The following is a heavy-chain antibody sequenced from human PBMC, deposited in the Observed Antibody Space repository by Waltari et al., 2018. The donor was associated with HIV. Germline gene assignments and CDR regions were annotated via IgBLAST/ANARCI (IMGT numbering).Heavy chain of an antibody. J-gene: IGHJ6*02. CDR1: GGSISSSSYY. Sequence: QLQLQESGPGLVKPSETLSLTCTVSGGSISSSSYYWGWIRQPPGKGLEWIGSIYYSGSTYYNPTLKGRVTISVDTSKNQFSLKLSSVTAADTAVYYCARDLLVVVRAPRGRYYYYGMDVWGQGTTVTVSS. V-gene: IGHV4-39*07. CDR3: ARDLLVVVRAPRGRYYYYGMDV. CDR2: IYYSGST. D-gene: IGHD2-2*01.